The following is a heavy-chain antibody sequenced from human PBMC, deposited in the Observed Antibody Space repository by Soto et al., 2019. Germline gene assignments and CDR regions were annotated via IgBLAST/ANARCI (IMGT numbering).Heavy chain of an antibody. CDR2: AYPRGST. J-gene: IGHJ4*01. CDR1: GGYIVSGGYS. CDR3: CRVPGSGWDEA. D-gene: IGHD3-3*01. V-gene: IGHV4-30-2*01. Sequence: SETLSLTCAVSGGYIVSGGYSWSWIRQPPGKGLEWIGTAYPRGSTYYDPSLKSRVTISLDLSKNQFSLNLNSVTAAATAVYFFCRVPGSGWDEAWGQGALVTVSS.